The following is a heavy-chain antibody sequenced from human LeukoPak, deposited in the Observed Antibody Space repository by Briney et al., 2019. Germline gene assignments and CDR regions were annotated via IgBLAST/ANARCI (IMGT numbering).Heavy chain of an antibody. CDR3: AKETFYDNTNYYQPLDS. Sequence: PGGSLRLSCAASGFTFSSSAMSWVRQAPGKGLEWVSSISGSGSGGSTYYADSVKGRFTISRDNSKNSLYLQMNDLKVEDGALYYCAKETFYDNTNYYQPLDSWGQGTLVTVS. CDR1: GFTFSSSA. D-gene: IGHD2/OR15-2a*01. V-gene: IGHV3-23*01. J-gene: IGHJ4*02. CDR2: ISGSGSGGST.